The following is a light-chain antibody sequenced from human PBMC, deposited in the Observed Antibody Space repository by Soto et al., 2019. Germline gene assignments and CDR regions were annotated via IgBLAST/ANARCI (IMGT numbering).Light chain of an antibody. CDR3: QTWDTVVV. CDR1: RGHSDYG. V-gene: IGLV4-69*01. Sequence: QLVLTQSPSASASLGASVKLTCTLSRGHSDYGIAWHQQQPDKGPRYLMKLNRDGSHNKGDGIPDRFSGSNSGAERYLIISGLQSGDEADYYCQTWDTVVVFGGGTKLTVL. J-gene: IGLJ2*01. CDR2: LNRDGSH.